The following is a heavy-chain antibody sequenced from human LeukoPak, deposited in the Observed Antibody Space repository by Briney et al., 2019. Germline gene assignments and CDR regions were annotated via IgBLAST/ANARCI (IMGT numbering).Heavy chain of an antibody. CDR2: IYYSGST. Sequence: KSSETLSLTCAVYGGSFSGYYWSWIRQPPGKGLEWIGYIYYSGSTNYNPSLKSRVTISVDTSKNQFSLKLSSVSAADTAVYYCARRPMKDIWFGWYFDLWGRGTLVTVSS. J-gene: IGHJ2*01. D-gene: IGHD3-10*01. V-gene: IGHV4-59*01. CDR1: GGSFSGYY. CDR3: ARRPMKDIWFGWYFDL.